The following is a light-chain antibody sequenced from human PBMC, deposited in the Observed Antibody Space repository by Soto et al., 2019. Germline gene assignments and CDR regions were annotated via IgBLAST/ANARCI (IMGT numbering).Light chain of an antibody. J-gene: IGKJ1*01. CDR1: QTTSPKY. CDR2: GAS. CDR3: QQYGSSPTWT. Sequence: EIELTQSPGTLSLSPGESATLSCRVSQTTSPKYVAWYQQRRGLAPRLLVYGASKRAAGIPDRFRGSGSGSEFSLTISGLEPEDFAVYYCQQYGSSPTWTFGQGTKVDIK. V-gene: IGKV3-20*01.